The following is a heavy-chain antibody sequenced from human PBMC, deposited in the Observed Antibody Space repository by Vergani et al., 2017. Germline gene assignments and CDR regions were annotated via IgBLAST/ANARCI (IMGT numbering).Heavy chain of an antibody. D-gene: IGHD3-16*01. Sequence: QVQLVESGGGVVQRGGSLRLSCATSGFTLSNYDMQWIRQGPGMGLEFVAFIQFDGSNQYYADSVKGRFTLSRDLSKNTLYLEMNSLRTDDTATYYCAKHFRFWVFDYLGQRTQIIVSS. CDR3: AKHFRFWVFDY. CDR2: IQFDGSNQ. J-gene: IGHJ4*02. CDR1: GFTLSNYD. V-gene: IGHV3-30*02.